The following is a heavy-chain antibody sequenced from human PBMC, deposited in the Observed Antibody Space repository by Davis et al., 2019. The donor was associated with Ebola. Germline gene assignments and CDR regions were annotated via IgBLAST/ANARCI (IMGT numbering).Heavy chain of an antibody. CDR1: GGTFSSYA. CDR3: ARTSGSYYGWTL. J-gene: IGHJ4*02. CDR2: IIPIFGTA. V-gene: IGHV1-69*13. D-gene: IGHD1-26*01. Sequence: SVKVSCKASGGTFSSYAISWVRQAPGQGLEWMGGIIPIFGTANYAQKFQGRVTITADESTSTAYMELSSLRSDDTAVYYCARTSGSYYGWTLWGQGTLVTVSS.